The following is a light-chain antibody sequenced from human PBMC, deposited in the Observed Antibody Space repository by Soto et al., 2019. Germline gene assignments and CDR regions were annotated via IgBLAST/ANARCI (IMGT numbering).Light chain of an antibody. Sequence: ELVLTQSPATLSVSPGARATLSCRASQSVSSYLAWYQQKPGQAPRLLIYGASSRATGIPDRFSGSGSGTDFTLTISRLEPEDFAVYYCQQYGSSFGQGTKVDI. V-gene: IGKV3-20*01. CDR1: QSVSSY. CDR2: GAS. CDR3: QQYGSS. J-gene: IGKJ1*01.